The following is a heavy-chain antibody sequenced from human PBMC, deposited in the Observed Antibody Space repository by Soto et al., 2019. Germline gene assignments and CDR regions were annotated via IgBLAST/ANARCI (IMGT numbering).Heavy chain of an antibody. CDR2: TYYRSKWYN. CDR1: GDRVSSNIAA. Sequence: SQTDSLTCAICGDRVSSNIAAWNWIRPSPSRGLEWLGRTYYRSKWYNDYAVSVKSRITINPDTSKNQFSLQLNSVTPEDTAVYYCARGRGSGNFDYWGQGTLVTVSS. D-gene: IGHD3-10*01. J-gene: IGHJ4*02. CDR3: ARGRGSGNFDY. V-gene: IGHV6-1*01.